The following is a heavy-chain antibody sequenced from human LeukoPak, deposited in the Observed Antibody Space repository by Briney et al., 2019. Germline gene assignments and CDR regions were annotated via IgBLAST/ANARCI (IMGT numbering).Heavy chain of an antibody. J-gene: IGHJ4*02. V-gene: IGHV3-30*03. CDR1: GFTFSSYG. CDR2: ISYDGSNK. CDR3: ARAHTLWFGELLYQDYFDY. Sequence: PGGSLRLSCAASGFTFSSYGMHWVRQAPGKGLEWVAVISYDGSNKYYADSVKGRFTISRDNSKNTLYLQMNSLRAEDTAVYYCARAHTLWFGELLYQDYFDYWGQGTLVTVSS. D-gene: IGHD3-10*01.